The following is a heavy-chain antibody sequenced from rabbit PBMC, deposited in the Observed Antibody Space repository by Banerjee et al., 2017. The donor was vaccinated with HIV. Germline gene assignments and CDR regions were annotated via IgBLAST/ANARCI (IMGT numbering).Heavy chain of an antibody. CDR3: ARDLAGVIGWNFNL. D-gene: IGHD4-1*01. CDR2: IDPVLGNT. Sequence: QLKETGGGLVQPGGSLTLSCKASGFDFSNYYMSWVRQAPGKGLEWIGYIDPVLGNTYYASWVNGRFTISSHNAQNTLYLQLNSLTAADTATYFCARDLAGVIGWNFNLWGPGTL. CDR1: GFDFSNYY. J-gene: IGHJ4*01. V-gene: IGHV1S7*01.